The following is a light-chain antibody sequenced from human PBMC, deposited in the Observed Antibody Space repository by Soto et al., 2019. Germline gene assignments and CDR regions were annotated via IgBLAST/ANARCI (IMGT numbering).Light chain of an antibody. V-gene: IGLV2-14*01. CDR2: EVS. Sequence: QSALTQPASVSGSPGQSITISCTGTSSDVGGYNYVSWYQQYPGKAPKLMIYEVSNRPSGVSNRFSGSKSGSTASLTISGLQAEDEADYYCSSYTSSSTLGVFGGGTKVTVL. CDR1: SSDVGGYNY. J-gene: IGLJ3*02. CDR3: SSYTSSSTLGV.